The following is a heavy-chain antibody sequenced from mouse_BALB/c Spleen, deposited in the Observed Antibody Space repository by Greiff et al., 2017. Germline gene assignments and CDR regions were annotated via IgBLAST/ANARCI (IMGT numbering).Heavy chain of an antibody. D-gene: IGHD2-3*01. CDR3: ARRGGDGCSGYFDV. Sequence: EVQGVESGGGLVQPGGSLKLSCAASGFAFSSYWMSWVRQAPGKGLEWIGEINPDSSTINYTPSLKDKFIISRDNAKNTLYLQMSKVRSEDTALYYCARRGGDGCSGYFDVWGAGTTVTVSS. CDR1: GFAFSSYW. J-gene: IGHJ1*01. V-gene: IGHV4-1*02. CDR2: INPDSSTI.